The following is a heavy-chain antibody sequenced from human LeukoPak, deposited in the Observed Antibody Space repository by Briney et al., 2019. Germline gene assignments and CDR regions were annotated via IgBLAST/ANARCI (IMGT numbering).Heavy chain of an antibody. Sequence: KPSETLSLTCTVSGGSFSSSGYYWSWIRQRPGTGLEWIGNFYVTGSTSYNPSLKSRVTMSMDTSKRQFSLTLTSLTAADTAIYYCARDRRFSYDTSEANQYYQMVVWCKGTTVVVSS. CDR2: FYVTGST. D-gene: IGHD3-16*01. CDR3: ARDRRFSYDTSEANQYYQMVV. J-gene: IGHJ6*04. V-gene: IGHV4-31*03. CDR1: GGSFSSSGYY.